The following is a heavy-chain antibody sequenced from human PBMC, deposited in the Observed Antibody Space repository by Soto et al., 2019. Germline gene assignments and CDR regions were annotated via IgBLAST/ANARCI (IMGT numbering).Heavy chain of an antibody. Sequence: EVQLVESGGGLVQPGGSLRLSCAASGFTFSSFWMHWVRQVPGKGLEWVSHISSDGSSTTYADSVRGRFTVSRDNARNTLFLQMNSLRAEDTAVYYCARARIAVAGMEYYFDSRGQGTLVTVSP. CDR2: ISSDGSST. J-gene: IGHJ4*02. D-gene: IGHD6-19*01. CDR1: GFTFSSFW. V-gene: IGHV3-74*03. CDR3: ARARIAVAGMEYYFDS.